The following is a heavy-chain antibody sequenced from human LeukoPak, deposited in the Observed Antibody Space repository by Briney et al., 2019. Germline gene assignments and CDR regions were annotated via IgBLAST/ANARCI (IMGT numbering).Heavy chain of an antibody. CDR2: ISSSSSYI. CDR1: GFTFSSYS. Sequence: PGGSLRLSCAASGFTFSSYSMNWVRQAPGKGLEWVSSISSSSSYIYYADSVKGRFTISRDNAKNSLYLQMNSLRAEDTAVCYCAREETTFDAFDIWGQGTMVTVSS. CDR3: AREETTFDAFDI. J-gene: IGHJ3*02. V-gene: IGHV3-21*01. D-gene: IGHD4-11*01.